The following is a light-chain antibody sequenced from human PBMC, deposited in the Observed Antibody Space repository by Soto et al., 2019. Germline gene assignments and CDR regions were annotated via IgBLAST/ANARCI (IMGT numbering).Light chain of an antibody. CDR2: TAS. V-gene: IGKV1-39*01. Sequence: DIQMTQSPSSLSASVGDTVTITCRSSHPINNYLHWYQQKPGRAPKLLIYTASSLQSGLPSRFSGGGSGTDFTLTVNGLQPDDFATYYCQQSYNTPQTFGQATMVEI. CDR1: HPINNY. CDR3: QQSYNTPQT. J-gene: IGKJ1*01.